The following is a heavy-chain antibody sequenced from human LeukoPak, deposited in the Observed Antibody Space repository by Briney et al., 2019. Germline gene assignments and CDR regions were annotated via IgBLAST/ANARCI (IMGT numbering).Heavy chain of an antibody. D-gene: IGHD6-13*01. V-gene: IGHV4-34*01. J-gene: IGHJ5*02. Sequence: SETLSLTCAVYGGSFSGYYWSWIRQPPGKGLEWIGEVNHSGSTNYNPSLKSRVTISVDTSKNQFSLKLSSVTDADTAAYYCARGSFTRAAAAYNWFDPWGQGTLVTVSS. CDR3: ARGSFTRAAAAYNWFDP. CDR2: VNHSGST. CDR1: GGSFSGYY.